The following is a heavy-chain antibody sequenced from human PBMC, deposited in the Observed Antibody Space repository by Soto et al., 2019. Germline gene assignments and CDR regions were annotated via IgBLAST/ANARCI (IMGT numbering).Heavy chain of an antibody. D-gene: IGHD3-10*01. Sequence: ASVKVSCKASGYTFTNFGISWVRQAPGQGLEWMGWISAYNGNTNYAQNFQGRVTMTTDTSTSTAYMELRSLRSDDTAVYYCARDGPMDRAFDIWGQGTMVTVSS. J-gene: IGHJ3*02. V-gene: IGHV1-18*01. CDR2: ISAYNGNT. CDR1: GYTFTNFG. CDR3: ARDGPMDRAFDI.